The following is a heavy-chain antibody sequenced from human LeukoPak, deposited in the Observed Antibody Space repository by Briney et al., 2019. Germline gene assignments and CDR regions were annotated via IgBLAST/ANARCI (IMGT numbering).Heavy chain of an antibody. J-gene: IGHJ4*02. CDR3: ASLLLWELRGGDDFDY. CDR2: IYYSGST. CDR1: GGSISSYY. Sequence: SETLSLTCTVSGGSISSYYWSWIRQPPGKGLEWIGYIYYSGSTNYNPSLKSRVTISVDTSKNQFSLKLSSVTAADTAVYYCASLLLWELRGGDDFDYWGQGTLVTVSS. D-gene: IGHD1-26*01. V-gene: IGHV4-59*08.